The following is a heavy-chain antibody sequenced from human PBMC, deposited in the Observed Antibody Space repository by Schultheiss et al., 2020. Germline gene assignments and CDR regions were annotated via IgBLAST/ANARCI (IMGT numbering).Heavy chain of an antibody. CDR3: AREGEPIPEAGRLYYYGMDV. V-gene: IGHV3-64*01. D-gene: IGHD6-19*01. CDR1: GFTFSTYA. Sequence: GGSLRLSCAASGFTFSTYAMHWVRQAPGKGLEYVSAISTDGGKTYHANSVRGRFTTSRDNSKNTLYLQMGSLRAEDMGVYYCAREGEPIPEAGRLYYYGMDVWGQGTTVTVSS. CDR2: ISTDGGKT. J-gene: IGHJ6*02.